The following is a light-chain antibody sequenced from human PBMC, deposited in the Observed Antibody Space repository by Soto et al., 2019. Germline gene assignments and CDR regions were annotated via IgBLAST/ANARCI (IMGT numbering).Light chain of an antibody. Sequence: QSALTQPPSASGSPVQSVTISFTGTTSDVGAYNYVSWYQLHPGKAPKLMIYEVNKRPSGVPDRFSGSKSGNTASLTVSGLQAEDEADYFCSSYGDNNNLVFGGGTKVTVL. CDR2: EVN. V-gene: IGLV2-8*01. J-gene: IGLJ2*01. CDR3: SSYGDNNNLV. CDR1: TSDVGAYNY.